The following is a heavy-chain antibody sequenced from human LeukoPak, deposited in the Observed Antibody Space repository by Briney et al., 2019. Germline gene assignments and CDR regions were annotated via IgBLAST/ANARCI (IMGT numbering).Heavy chain of an antibody. Sequence: PSETLSLTCTVSGGSISSSSYYWGWIRQPPGKGLEWIGSIYYSGSTYYNPSLRSRVTISVDTSKNQFSLKVRYMTAADTAVYYCARVTMGERWLSWGQGTLVTVSS. V-gene: IGHV4-39*07. D-gene: IGHD5-24*01. CDR1: GGSISSSSYY. CDR3: ARVTMGERWLS. CDR2: IYYSGST. J-gene: IGHJ4*02.